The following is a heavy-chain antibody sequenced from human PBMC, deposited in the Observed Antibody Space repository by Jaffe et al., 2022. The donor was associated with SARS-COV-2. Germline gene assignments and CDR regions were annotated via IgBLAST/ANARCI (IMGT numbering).Heavy chain of an antibody. J-gene: IGHJ4*02. V-gene: IGHV4-59*12. Sequence: QVQLQESGPGLVKPSETLSLTCTVSGGSISSYYWSWIRQPPGKGLEWIGYIYYSGSTNYNPSLKSRVTISVDTSKNQFSLKLNSVTAADTAVYYCAGTQKYYYDSSFYYKNWGQGTLVTVSS. D-gene: IGHD3-22*01. CDR1: GGSISSYY. CDR3: AGTQKYYYDSSFYYKN. CDR2: IYYSGST.